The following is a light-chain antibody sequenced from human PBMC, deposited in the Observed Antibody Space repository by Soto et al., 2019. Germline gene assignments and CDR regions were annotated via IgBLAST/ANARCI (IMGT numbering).Light chain of an antibody. CDR3: QQRINWPFT. CDR2: DVS. Sequence: EIVLTQSPATLSSSPGERATLSCRASETISKSLAWYQQRRGQPPRLLMYDVSSRASDLPARFSGSGSGTDFTLTISSLEPEDFAIYYCQQRINWPFTFGPGTKVDIK. J-gene: IGKJ3*01. V-gene: IGKV3-11*01. CDR1: ETISKS.